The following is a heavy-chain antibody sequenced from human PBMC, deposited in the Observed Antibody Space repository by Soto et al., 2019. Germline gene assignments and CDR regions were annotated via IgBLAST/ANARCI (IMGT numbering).Heavy chain of an antibody. CDR1: GYTFSYNY. V-gene: IGHV1-2*02. Sequence: QVQLVQSGAETKKPGASVKVSCKASGYTFSYNYIHWVRLAPGQGLEWMGWINPKSGGTSHAKKFQGRVTMTRDTSISTVYMELSRLRSDDRAVYYCARRDSSGSFDYWGQGTRVTVAS. CDR2: INPKSGGT. J-gene: IGHJ4*02. D-gene: IGHD5-18*01. CDR3: ARRDSSGSFDY.